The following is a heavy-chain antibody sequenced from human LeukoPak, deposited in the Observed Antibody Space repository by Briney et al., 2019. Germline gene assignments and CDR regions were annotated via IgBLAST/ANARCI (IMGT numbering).Heavy chain of an antibody. Sequence: GSLRLSCAASGFTFSSYGMHWVRQAPGKGLEWVAVISYDGSNKYYADSVKGRFTISRDNSKNTLYLQMNSLRAEDTAVYYCAKNRWVFGDSAFDYWGQGTLVTVSS. CDR3: AKNRWVFGDSAFDY. CDR1: GFTFSSYG. D-gene: IGHD3-3*01. J-gene: IGHJ4*02. CDR2: ISYDGSNK. V-gene: IGHV3-30*18.